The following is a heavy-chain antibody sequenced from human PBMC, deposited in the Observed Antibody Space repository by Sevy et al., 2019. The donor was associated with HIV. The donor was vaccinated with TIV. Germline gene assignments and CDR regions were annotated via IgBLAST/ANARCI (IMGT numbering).Heavy chain of an antibody. CDR3: ARWVDCSSTSCYSLDAFDI. Sequence: GGSLRLSCAASGFTFSSYWMSWVRQAPGKGLEWVANIKQDGSEKYYVDSVKGRFTISRDNAKNSLYLQMNSLRAEDTAVYYCARWVDCSSTSCYSLDAFDIWGQGTMVTVSS. J-gene: IGHJ3*02. CDR2: IKQDGSEK. CDR1: GFTFSSYW. V-gene: IGHV3-7*01. D-gene: IGHD2-2*02.